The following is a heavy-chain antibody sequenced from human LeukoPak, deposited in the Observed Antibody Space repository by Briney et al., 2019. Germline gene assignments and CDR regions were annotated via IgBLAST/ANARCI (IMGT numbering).Heavy chain of an antibody. CDR3: ARDYDSSGQFDY. J-gene: IGHJ4*02. V-gene: IGHV4-39*07. Sequence: SETLSLTCTVSGGSISSSTYYWGCIRQPPGEGLEWIGSIYYSGSTYYNPSLKSRVTISVDTSKNQFSLKLSSVTAADTAVYYCARDYDSSGQFDYWGQGTLVTVSS. D-gene: IGHD3-22*01. CDR1: GGSISSSTYY. CDR2: IYYSGST.